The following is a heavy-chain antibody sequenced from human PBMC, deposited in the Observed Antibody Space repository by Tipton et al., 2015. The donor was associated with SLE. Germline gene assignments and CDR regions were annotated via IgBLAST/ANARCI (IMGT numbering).Heavy chain of an antibody. CDR1: GYTFTSYA. V-gene: IGHV1-69*01. CDR3: ARGESSSWSYYYYYGMDV. Sequence: QVQLVQSGSELKKPGASVKVSCKASGYTFTSYAMNWVRQAPGQGLEWMGGIIPIFGTANYAQKFQGRVTITTDESTSTAYMELSSLRSEDTAVYYCARGESSSWSYYYYYGMDVWGQGTTVTVSS. D-gene: IGHD6-13*01. J-gene: IGHJ6*02. CDR2: IIPIFGTA.